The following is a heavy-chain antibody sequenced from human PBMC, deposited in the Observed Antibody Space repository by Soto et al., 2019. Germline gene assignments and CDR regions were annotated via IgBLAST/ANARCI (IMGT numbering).Heavy chain of an antibody. CDR2: IYYSGST. J-gene: IGHJ4*02. CDR1: GGSITSSSYY. D-gene: IGHD3-9*01. CDR3: ASHSAHYDILTGYYSYYFDY. Sequence: TLSLTCSVSGGSITSSSYYWGWIRQPPGKGLEWIGSIYYSGSTHYNPSLKSRVTISVDTSKNQFSLKLSSVTAAETAVYYCASHSAHYDILTGYYSYYFDYWGQGTLVTVSS. V-gene: IGHV4-39*01.